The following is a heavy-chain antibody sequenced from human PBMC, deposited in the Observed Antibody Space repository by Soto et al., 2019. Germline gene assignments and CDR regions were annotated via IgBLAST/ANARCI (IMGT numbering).Heavy chain of an antibody. Sequence: QVQLQESGPGLVKPSQTLSLTCTVSGGSISSGGYYWSWIRQHPGKGLEWIGYIYYSGSTYYNPSHKSRVTIAEDTSKNQFSRKLSSVTAADTAVYYCARGGIVVVVAARDAFDIWGQGTMVTVSS. D-gene: IGHD2-15*01. CDR1: GGSISSGGYY. V-gene: IGHV4-31*03. CDR3: ARGGIVVVVAARDAFDI. CDR2: IYYSGST. J-gene: IGHJ3*02.